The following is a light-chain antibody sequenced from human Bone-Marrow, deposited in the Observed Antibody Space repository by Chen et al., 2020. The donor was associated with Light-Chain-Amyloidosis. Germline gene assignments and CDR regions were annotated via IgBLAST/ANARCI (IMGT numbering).Light chain of an antibody. Sequence: QSALTQPASASGSPGPSITISCTGTVTDVGSYNLVSWYQQYPVKAPKLLIYEDTKRPSGVSHRFSASKSGITASLTISGIQAEDEAVYYCCSYAGTPWLFGGGTYLTVL. V-gene: IGLV2-23*01. CDR1: VTDVGSYNL. CDR2: EDT. J-gene: IGLJ3*02. CDR3: CSYAGTPWL.